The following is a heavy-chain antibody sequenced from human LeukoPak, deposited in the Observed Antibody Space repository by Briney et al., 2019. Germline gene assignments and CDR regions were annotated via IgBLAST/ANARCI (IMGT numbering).Heavy chain of an antibody. V-gene: IGHV1-46*01. CDR1: GYIFTSYH. CDR2: INPSGGGT. Sequence: GASVKVSCKASGYIFTSYHLHWVRQGPRQGLEWMGIINPSGGGTTYAQKFQGRVTMTRDTSTSTAYMELSSLRSEDTAVYYCARDYYDSSGYYQNWFDPWGQGTLVTVSS. CDR3: ARDYYDSSGYYQNWFDP. D-gene: IGHD3-22*01. J-gene: IGHJ5*02.